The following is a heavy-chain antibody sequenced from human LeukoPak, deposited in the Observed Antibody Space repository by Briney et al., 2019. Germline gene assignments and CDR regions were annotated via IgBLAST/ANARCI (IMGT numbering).Heavy chain of an antibody. Sequence: PSETLSLTCSVSGGSISSYYWSWIRQPPGKGLEWIGYIYYSGSTNFKSPLKSRVTMSGDTSKNQFSLKLNSVTAADTAVYYCARDRGSGWSVDYWGQGTLVTVSS. D-gene: IGHD6-19*01. V-gene: IGHV4-59*12. CDR1: GGSISSYY. J-gene: IGHJ4*02. CDR3: ARDRGSGWSVDY. CDR2: IYYSGST.